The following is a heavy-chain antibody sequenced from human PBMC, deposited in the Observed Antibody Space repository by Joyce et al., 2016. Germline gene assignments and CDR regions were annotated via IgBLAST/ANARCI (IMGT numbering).Heavy chain of an antibody. Sequence: QVQLVESGGGVVQPERYLRLSCAASVFTFSTYGMHWVRQAPGKGLEWVAIISHDGNNKYYADSVKGRFTISRDNSRNTLSLQMNSLRPEDTAVYYCARGSLAVVPTGYGMDVWGQGTTVTVSS. CDR1: VFTFSTYG. D-gene: IGHD2-2*01. V-gene: IGHV3-30-3*01. CDR2: ISHDGNNK. CDR3: ARGSLAVVPTGYGMDV. J-gene: IGHJ6*02.